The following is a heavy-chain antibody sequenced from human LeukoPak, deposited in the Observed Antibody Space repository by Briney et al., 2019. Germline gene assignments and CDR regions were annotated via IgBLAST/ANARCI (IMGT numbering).Heavy chain of an antibody. D-gene: IGHD6-6*01. CDR1: GGSISSYY. J-gene: IGHJ4*02. CDR2: IYTSGST. CDR3: ARKDGDY. Sequence: SSETLSLTCTVSGGSISSYYWSWFRQPAGRGLEWIGLIYTSGSTLYNPSLQSRVAMSVDVTKNQLSLKLSYVTAADAATYYCARKDGDYWGQGTLVTVSS. V-gene: IGHV4-4*07.